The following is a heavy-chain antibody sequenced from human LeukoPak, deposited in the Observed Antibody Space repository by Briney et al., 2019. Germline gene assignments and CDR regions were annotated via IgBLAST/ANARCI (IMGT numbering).Heavy chain of an antibody. V-gene: IGHV3-48*03. Sequence: GGSLRLSCAASGFRFSSQEMAWVRQAPGKGLEWVSYMSKDGRTIYYADSVKGRFTISRDNTGNSLFLHLNSLRADDTAFYYCARGSFTGFDLYFDSWGQGTLVTVSS. CDR2: MSKDGRTI. CDR3: ARGSFTGFDLYFDS. J-gene: IGHJ4*02. CDR1: GFRFSSQE. D-gene: IGHD5-12*01.